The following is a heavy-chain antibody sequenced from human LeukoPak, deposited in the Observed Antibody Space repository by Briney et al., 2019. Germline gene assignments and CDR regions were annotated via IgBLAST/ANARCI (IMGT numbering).Heavy chain of an antibody. D-gene: IGHD2-2*01. J-gene: IGHJ6*02. CDR2: IRSKANSYAT. CDR3: TRQQLPTPLYYYYYGMDV. CDR1: GFTFSGSA. Sequence: GGSLKLSCAASGFTFSGSAMHWVRQASGKGLEWVGRIRSKANSYATAYAASVKGRFTISRDDSKNTAYLQMNSLKTEDTAVYYCTRQQLPTPLYYYYYGMDVWGQGTTVTVSS. V-gene: IGHV3-73*01.